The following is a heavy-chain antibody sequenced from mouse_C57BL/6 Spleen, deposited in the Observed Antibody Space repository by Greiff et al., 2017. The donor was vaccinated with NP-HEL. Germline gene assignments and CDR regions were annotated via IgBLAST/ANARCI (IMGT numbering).Heavy chain of an antibody. J-gene: IGHJ4*01. CDR2: IYPRSGNT. CDR1: GYTFTSYG. Sequence: VQLQQSGAELARPGASVKLSCKASGYTFTSYGISWVKQRTGQGLEWIGEIYPRSGNTYYNEKFKGKATLTADKSSSTAYMELRSLTSEDSAVYFCARYGSSHGRGAMDYWGQGTSVTVSS. CDR3: ARYGSSHGRGAMDY. D-gene: IGHD1-1*01. V-gene: IGHV1-81*01.